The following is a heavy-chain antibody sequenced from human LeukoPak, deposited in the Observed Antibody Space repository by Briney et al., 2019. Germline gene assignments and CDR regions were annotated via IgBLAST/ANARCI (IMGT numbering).Heavy chain of an antibody. J-gene: IGHJ4*02. V-gene: IGHV4-39*07. D-gene: IGHD3-10*02. CDR1: GGSISSSSYY. CDR2: IYYSGST. CDR3: ARVLGSGPPGY. Sequence: SETLSLTCTVSGGSISSSSYYWGWIRQPPGKGLEWIGSIYYSGSTYYNPSLKSRVTISVDTSKNQFSLKLSSVTAADTAVYYCARVLGSGPPGYWGQGTLVTVSS.